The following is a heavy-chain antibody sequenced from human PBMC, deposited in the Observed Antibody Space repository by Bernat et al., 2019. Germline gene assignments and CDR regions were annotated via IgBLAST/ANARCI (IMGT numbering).Heavy chain of an antibody. J-gene: IGHJ3*02. Sequence: QVQLQESGPGLVKPSQTLPLTCTVSGGSISSGDYYWSWIRQPPGKGLEWIGYIYYSGSTNYNPSLKSRVTISVDTSKNQFSLKLSSVTAADTAMYYCARGWGYRAYAFDIWGQGTMVTVSS. D-gene: IGHD3-16*02. CDR3: ARGWGYRAYAFDI. CDR1: GGSISSGDYY. CDR2: IYYSGST. V-gene: IGHV4-61*08.